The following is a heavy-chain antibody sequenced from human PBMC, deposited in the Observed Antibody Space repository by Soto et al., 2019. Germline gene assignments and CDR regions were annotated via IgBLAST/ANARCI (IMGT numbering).Heavy chain of an antibody. D-gene: IGHD6-6*01. CDR2: IYHSGST. CDR1: GGSISSGGYS. CDR3: ARGIAARPSWFDP. J-gene: IGHJ5*02. Sequence: SSATLSLTCAVSGGSISSGGYSWSWIRQPPGKGLEWIGYIYHSGSTYYNPSLKSRVTISVDRSKNQFSLKLSSVTAADTAVYYCARGIAARPSWFDPWGQGTLVTVSS. V-gene: IGHV4-30-2*01.